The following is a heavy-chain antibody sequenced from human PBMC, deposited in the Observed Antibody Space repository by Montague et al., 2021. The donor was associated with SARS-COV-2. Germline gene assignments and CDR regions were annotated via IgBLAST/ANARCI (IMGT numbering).Heavy chain of an antibody. Sequence: SETLSLTCAVHGGSLSTYSWNWIRQHPGKGQEWIGEIHHGGSTNYNPSLKSRVTISADTSKNQFSLKLTSVAAADTAVYYCARLRDGVVPSPILGVGPYYSSYYMDVWGRGTTVTVSS. D-gene: IGHD3-10*01. V-gene: IGHV4-34*01. CDR3: ARLRDGVVPSPILGVGPYYSSYYMDV. J-gene: IGHJ6*03. CDR1: GGSLSTYS. CDR2: IHHGGST.